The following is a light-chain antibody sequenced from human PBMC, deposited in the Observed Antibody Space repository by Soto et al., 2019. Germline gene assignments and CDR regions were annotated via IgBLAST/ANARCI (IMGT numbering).Light chain of an antibody. CDR1: QNVNNN. CDR3: QQYLSWSLT. CDR2: GAS. Sequence: EIVMTQSPASLSVSPGERATLSCRASQNVNNNLAWYQQKPGQAPRLLIHGASTRASGIPGTLSGSGSGTEFTLTISSLLSEDFAVYYCQQYLSWSLTFGGGT. V-gene: IGKV3-15*01. J-gene: IGKJ4*02.